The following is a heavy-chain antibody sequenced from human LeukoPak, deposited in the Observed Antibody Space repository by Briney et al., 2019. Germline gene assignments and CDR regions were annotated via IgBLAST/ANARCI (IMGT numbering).Heavy chain of an antibody. CDR1: GFTFSSSW. Sequence: GGSLRLSCAASGFTFSSSWMSWVRQAPGKGLEWVANIKQDGSEKYYVDSVKGRFTISRDNAKNSLYMQIYSLRAEDTGVYYCARGYRYGYDYWGQGTLVTVSS. CDR3: ARGYRYGYDY. V-gene: IGHV3-7*04. CDR2: IKQDGSEK. D-gene: IGHD5-18*01. J-gene: IGHJ4*02.